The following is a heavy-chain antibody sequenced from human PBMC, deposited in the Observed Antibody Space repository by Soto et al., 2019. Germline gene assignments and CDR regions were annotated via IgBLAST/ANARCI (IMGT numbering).Heavy chain of an antibody. D-gene: IGHD6-13*01. Sequence: PGGSLRLSCAASGFTFSSYGMDWGRQAPDKGLEWVAVIWYDGSKYYADSVKGRFTISRDNSKNTLYLQMNSLRAEDTAVYYCARDGRAAAGRDYYYYGMDVWGQGTTVTVSS. J-gene: IGHJ6*02. CDR2: IWYDGSK. CDR1: GFTFSSYG. CDR3: ARDGRAAAGRDYYYYGMDV. V-gene: IGHV3-33*01.